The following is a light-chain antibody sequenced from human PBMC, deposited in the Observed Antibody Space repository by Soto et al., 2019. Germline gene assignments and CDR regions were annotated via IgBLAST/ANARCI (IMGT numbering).Light chain of an antibody. CDR3: QQYNNWPYT. V-gene: IGKV3-15*01. CDR1: QSVSSN. Sequence: EIVMTQSPATLSVSPGERATLSCRASQSVSSNLAWYQQKPGQAPRLLIYGASTRATGIPARFGGSGSGTEFTLTISSLQSEDFAVCYCQQYNNWPYTFGQGTKLEIK. J-gene: IGKJ2*01. CDR2: GAS.